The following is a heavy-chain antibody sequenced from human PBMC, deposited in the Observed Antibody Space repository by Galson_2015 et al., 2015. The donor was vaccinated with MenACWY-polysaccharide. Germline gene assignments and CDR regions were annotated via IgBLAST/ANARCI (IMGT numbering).Heavy chain of an antibody. V-gene: IGHV1-2*02. CDR1: GYTFTGYY. CDR3: ARARGAAAALGY. Sequence: SVKVSCKASGYTFTGYYMHWVRQAPGQGLEWMGWINPNSGGTNYAQKFQGRVTMTRDTSISTAYMELSRLRSDDTAVYYCARARGAAAALGYWGQGTLVTVSS. D-gene: IGHD6-13*01. J-gene: IGHJ4*02. CDR2: INPNSGGT.